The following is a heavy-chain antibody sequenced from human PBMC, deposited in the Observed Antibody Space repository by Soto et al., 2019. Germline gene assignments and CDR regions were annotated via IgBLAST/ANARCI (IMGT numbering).Heavy chain of an antibody. J-gene: IGHJ6*02. CDR1: GYTFTSYY. D-gene: IGHD2-2*01. CDR2: INPSGGST. CDR3: AREGSTTIYYYYGMDV. Sequence: ASVKVSCKASGYTFTSYYMHWVRQAPGQGLEWMGIINPSGGSTSYAQKFQGRVTMTRDTPTSTVYMELSSLRSEDTAVYYCAREGSTTIYYYYGMDVWGQGTTVTVSS. V-gene: IGHV1-46*01.